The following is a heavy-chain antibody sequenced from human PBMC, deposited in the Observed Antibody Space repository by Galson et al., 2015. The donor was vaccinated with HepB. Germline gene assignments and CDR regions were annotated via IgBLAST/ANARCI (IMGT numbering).Heavy chain of an antibody. CDR3: ARSAITIFGVVIIGYYYYMDV. CDR2: ISAYNGNT. V-gene: IGHV1-18*01. CDR1: GYTFTSYG. J-gene: IGHJ6*03. D-gene: IGHD3-3*01. Sequence: SVKVSCKASGYTFTSYGISWVRQAPGQGLEWMGWISAYNGNTNYAQKLQGRVTMTTDTSTSTAYMELRSLRSDDTAVYYCARSAITIFGVVIIGYYYYMDVWGKGTTVIVSS.